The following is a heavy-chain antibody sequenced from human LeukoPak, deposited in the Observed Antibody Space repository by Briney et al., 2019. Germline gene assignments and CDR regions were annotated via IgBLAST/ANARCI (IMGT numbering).Heavy chain of an antibody. CDR2: ISAYNGNT. J-gene: IGHJ5*02. CDR1: GYTFTGYY. D-gene: IGHD5-24*01. CDR3: ARGRGDGYNYWWFDP. Sequence: ASVKVSCKASGYTFTGYYMHWVRQAPGQGLEWMGWISAYNGNTNYAQKLQGRVTMTTDTSTSTAYMELRSLRSDDTAVYYCARGRGDGYNYWWFDPWGQGTLVTVSS. V-gene: IGHV1-18*04.